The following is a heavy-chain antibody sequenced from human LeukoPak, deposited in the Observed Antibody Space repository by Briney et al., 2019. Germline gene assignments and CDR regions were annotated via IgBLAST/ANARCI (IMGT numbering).Heavy chain of an antibody. J-gene: IGHJ6*03. CDR2: IYASGTT. V-gene: IGHV4-61*02. Sequence: SETLSLTCTVSGVSVSSDNYYWNWSRQPAGKGLEWIGRIYASGTTNYNPSLKSRITISVDTSKNQFSLRLSSVTAADTAVYYCAREAVVQHYYYYMDVWGKGTTVTVSS. CDR3: AREAVVQHYYYYMDV. CDR1: GVSVSSDNYY. D-gene: IGHD2-15*01.